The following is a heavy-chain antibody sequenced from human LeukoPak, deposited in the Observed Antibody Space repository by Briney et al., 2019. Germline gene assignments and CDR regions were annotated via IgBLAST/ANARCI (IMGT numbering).Heavy chain of an antibody. V-gene: IGHV5-51*01. Sequence: GASLKISCKGSGYGFTTYCFGCVRRMPGKGLVGMVGIFPGDSDTRYNPSFQGQVTISADKSISTAYLQWSSLKASDTAIYYCARQGSSWAHKDYWGQGTLLTVSS. CDR3: ARQGSSWAHKDY. CDR1: GYGFTTYC. J-gene: IGHJ4*02. D-gene: IGHD6-13*01. CDR2: IFPGDSDT.